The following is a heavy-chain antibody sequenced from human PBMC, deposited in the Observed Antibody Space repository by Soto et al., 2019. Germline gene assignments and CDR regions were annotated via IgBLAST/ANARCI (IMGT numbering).Heavy chain of an antibody. Sequence: GASVKVSRKASGFTFTSSAVQWVRQARGQRLEWIGWIVVGSGNTNYAQKFQERVTITRDMSTSTAYMELSSLRSEDTAVYYCAADRLGYCSGGSCYYYYGMDVWGQGTTVTVSS. CDR2: IVVGSGNT. CDR3: AADRLGYCSGGSCYYYYGMDV. J-gene: IGHJ6*02. CDR1: GFTFTSSA. D-gene: IGHD2-15*01. V-gene: IGHV1-58*01.